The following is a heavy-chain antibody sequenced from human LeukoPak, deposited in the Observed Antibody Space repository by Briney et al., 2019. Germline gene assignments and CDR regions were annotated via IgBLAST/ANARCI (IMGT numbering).Heavy chain of an antibody. CDR1: GYTFPSYG. V-gene: IGHV1-18*01. Sequence: ASVTVSCKASGYTFPSYGISWVRQAPGQGLERMGWISAYNGNTNYAQKLQGRVTMTTDTSTSTAYMELRSLRSDDTAVYYCARAPYGRDGYNKPDYWGQGTLVTVSS. CDR3: ARAPYGRDGYNKPDY. CDR2: ISAYNGNT. J-gene: IGHJ4*02. D-gene: IGHD5-24*01.